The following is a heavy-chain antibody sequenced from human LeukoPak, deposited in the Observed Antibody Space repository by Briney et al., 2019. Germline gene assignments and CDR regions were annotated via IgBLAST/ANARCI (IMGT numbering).Heavy chain of an antibody. D-gene: IGHD3-22*01. V-gene: IGHV3-9*01. CDR3: ARVGDRSGYYYPFDY. CDR1: GFTFDDYA. CDR2: ISWNSGSI. J-gene: IGHJ4*02. Sequence: GGSLRLSCAASGFTFDDYAMHWVRQAPGKGLEWVSGISWNSGSIGYADSVKGRFTISRDNAKNSLYLQMNSLTAEDTAVYYCARVGDRSGYYYPFDYWGQGTLVTVSS.